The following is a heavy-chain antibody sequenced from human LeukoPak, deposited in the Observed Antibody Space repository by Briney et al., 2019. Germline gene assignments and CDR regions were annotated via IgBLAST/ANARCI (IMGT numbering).Heavy chain of an antibody. CDR3: AKAPVTTCRGAFCYPFDY. CDR1: GFTLSSYA. CDR2: IGDTGNT. J-gene: IGHJ4*02. D-gene: IGHD2-15*01. V-gene: IGHV3-23*01. Sequence: GGSLRLSCAASGFTLSSYAMSWVRRAPGKGLEWASAIGDTGNTYHADSVKGRFTISRDSSKNTLFLQMNRLRPEDAAVYYCAKAPVTTCRGAFCYPFDYWGLGTLVTVSS.